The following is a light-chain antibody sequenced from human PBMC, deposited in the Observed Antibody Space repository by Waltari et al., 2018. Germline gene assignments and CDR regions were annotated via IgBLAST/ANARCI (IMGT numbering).Light chain of an antibody. V-gene: IGLV2-14*03. CDR3: SSYTSRKTRV. Sequence: QSALTQPASVSGSPGQSITISCTGTSNDVGGYDYVSWYQQYPDKAPKFIIYEVTERPSGVSSRFSGSKSGNTAYLTISGLQPEDEADYYCSSYTSRKTRVFGSGTRVTVL. CDR1: SNDVGGYDY. J-gene: IGLJ1*01. CDR2: EVT.